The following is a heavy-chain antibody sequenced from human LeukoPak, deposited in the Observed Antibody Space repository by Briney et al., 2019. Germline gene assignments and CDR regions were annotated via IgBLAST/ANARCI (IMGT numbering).Heavy chain of an antibody. J-gene: IGHJ5*02. Sequence: GGSLRLSCAASGFTFSSYWMSWVRQAPGKGLEWVANIKQDGSEKYYVDSVKGRFTISRDNAKNSLYLQMNSLRAEDTAVYYCARDAYYGPENWFDPWGGEPWSPSPQ. D-gene: IGHD3-10*01. V-gene: IGHV3-7*03. CDR2: IKQDGSEK. CDR1: GFTFSSYW. CDR3: ARDAYYGPENWFDP.